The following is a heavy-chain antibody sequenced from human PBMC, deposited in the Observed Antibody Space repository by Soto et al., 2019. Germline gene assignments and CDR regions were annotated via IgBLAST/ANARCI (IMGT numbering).Heavy chain of an antibody. CDR1: GGSISSSSYY. V-gene: IGHV4-39*01. Sequence: PSETLSLTCTVSGGSISSSSYYWGWIRQPPGKGLEWIGSISNSGSTYYNPSLKSRVTISVDTSKNQFSLKLTSVTAADTAVYYCARRYCTTTSCYVSATDVWGQGTTVTVSS. CDR2: ISNSGST. CDR3: ARRYCTTTSCYVSATDV. D-gene: IGHD2-2*01. J-gene: IGHJ6*02.